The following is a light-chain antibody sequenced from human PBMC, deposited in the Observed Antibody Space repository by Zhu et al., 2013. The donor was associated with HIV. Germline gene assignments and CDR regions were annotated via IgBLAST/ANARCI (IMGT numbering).Light chain of an antibody. CDR3: SSYTNINTLI. CDR2: GVN. V-gene: IGLV2-14*03. CDR1: SRDVGIYDF. Sequence: QSALTQPASVSGSPGQSITISCTGTSRDVGIYDFVSWYQQHPGKAPKLIVYGVNNRPSGVSHRFSASKSGNTASLTISGLQPDDEADYYCSSYTNINTLIFGGGTKLTVL. J-gene: IGLJ2*01.